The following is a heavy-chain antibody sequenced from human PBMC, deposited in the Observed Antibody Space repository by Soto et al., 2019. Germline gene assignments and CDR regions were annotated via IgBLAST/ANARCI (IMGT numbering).Heavy chain of an antibody. CDR2: ISYDGSNN. J-gene: IGHJ6*04. Sequence: GGSLRLSCAASGFTFSSYGMHWVRQAPGKGLEGVAVISYDGSNNLYVDSVKGRFTISRDNSKNTLFPQMNSLRPEDTAVYYCAKESDLFALYYYGMDVWGKGTTATV. V-gene: IGHV3-30*18. CDR1: GFTFSSYG. CDR3: AKESDLFALYYYGMDV.